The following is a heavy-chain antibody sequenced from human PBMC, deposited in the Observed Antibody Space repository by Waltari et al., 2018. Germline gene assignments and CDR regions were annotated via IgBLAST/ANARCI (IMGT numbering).Heavy chain of an antibody. V-gene: IGHV3-33*06. J-gene: IGHJ4*02. CDR1: GFTFSSYG. D-gene: IGHD6-6*01. Sequence: QVQLVESGGGVVQPGRSLRLSCAASGFTFSSYGMPWVRQAPGKGLEWVAVIWYDGSNKYYADSVKGRFTISRDNSKNTLYLQMNSLRAEDTAVYYCAKNSIRSIAARPDYWGQGTLVTVSS. CDR3: AKNSIRSIAARPDY. CDR2: IWYDGSNK.